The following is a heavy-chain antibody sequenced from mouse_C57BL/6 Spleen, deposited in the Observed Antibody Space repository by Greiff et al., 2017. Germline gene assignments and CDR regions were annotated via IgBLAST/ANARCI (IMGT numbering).Heavy chain of an antibody. Sequence: QVQLQQPGAELVMPGASVKLSCKASGYTFTSYWMHWVKQRPGQGLEWIGEIDPSDSYTNYNQKFKGKSTLTVDKSSSTAYMQLSSLTSAASAVYYCGRGRAMDYWGQGTSVTVSS. J-gene: IGHJ4*01. CDR1: GYTFTSYW. V-gene: IGHV1-69*01. CDR2: IDPSDSYT. CDR3: GRGRAMDY.